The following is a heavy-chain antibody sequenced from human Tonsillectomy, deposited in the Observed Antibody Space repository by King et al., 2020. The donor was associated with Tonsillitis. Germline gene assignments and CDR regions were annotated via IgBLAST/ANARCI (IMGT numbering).Heavy chain of an antibody. CDR2: IWSDGENK. CDR3: ARSITGSTRGIDY. CDR1: AFTFSSFG. V-gene: IGHV3-33*01. J-gene: IGHJ4*02. Sequence: VPLVESGGGVVPPGRSLRLSCASSAFTFSSFGMHWVRQAPGKGLEWVAVIWSDGENKYYADSVKGRLTISRDNSKNTLFLQMNSLRAEDTAVYYCARSITGSTRGIDYWGQGTLVTVSS. D-gene: IGHD1-20*01.